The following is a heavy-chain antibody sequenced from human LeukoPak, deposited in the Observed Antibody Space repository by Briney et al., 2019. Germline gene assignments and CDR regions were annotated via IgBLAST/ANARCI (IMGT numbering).Heavy chain of an antibody. J-gene: IGHJ4*02. CDR1: GFTFSSYG. CDR2: IWYDGSNK. Sequence: PGGSLRLSCAASGFTFSSYGMPWVRQAPGKGLEWVAVIWYDGSNKYYADSVKGRFTISRDNSKNTLYLQMNSLRAEDTAVYYCARVQYGYNYFDYWGQGTLVTVSS. V-gene: IGHV3-33*01. CDR3: ARVQYGYNYFDY. D-gene: IGHD5-18*01.